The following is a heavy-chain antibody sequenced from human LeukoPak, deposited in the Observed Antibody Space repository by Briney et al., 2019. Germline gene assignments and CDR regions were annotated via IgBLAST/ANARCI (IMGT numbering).Heavy chain of an antibody. CDR2: IIPIFGTA. J-gene: IGHJ4*02. V-gene: IGHV1-69*06. CDR1: GGIFSSYA. Sequence: SVKVSCKASGGIFSSYAINWVRPAARQGLEWMGGIIPIFGTAHQAQNFQGTVPLTGGKSTSTAYMELSSLRSEDTAVYYCARERGDYGWGSYRLFDYWGQGTLVTVSS. CDR3: ARERGDYGWGSYRLFDY. D-gene: IGHD3-16*02.